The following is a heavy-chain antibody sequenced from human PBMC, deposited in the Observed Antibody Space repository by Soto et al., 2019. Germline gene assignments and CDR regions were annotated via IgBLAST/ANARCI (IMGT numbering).Heavy chain of an antibody. CDR3: ARAMANDFDF. CDR2: IKNSGST. Sequence: QVQLQESGPGLVKPSQTLSLTCTVSGGSISNDNYYWSWIRQLPGKGLEWIGYIKNSGSTYYNPSLNSPATISRDPSKNQFCLRLDSASAAYTAVYYCARAMANDFDFWGQGTMVIVSS. J-gene: IGHJ4*02. CDR1: GGSISNDNYY. V-gene: IGHV4-31*01.